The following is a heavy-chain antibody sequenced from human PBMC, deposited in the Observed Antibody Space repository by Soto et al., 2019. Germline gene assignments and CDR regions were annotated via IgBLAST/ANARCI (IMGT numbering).Heavy chain of an antibody. CDR2: IRWNSGSI. J-gene: IGHJ6*02. V-gene: IGHV3-9*01. Sequence: EVPLVESGGGLVQPGRSLRLSCAASGFTFDDYAMHWVRQAPGKGLEWVSGIRWNSGSIGYADSVKGRFTISRDNAKNPLYLQMNSLRAEEPALYYCAKDAITMVRGVISYYGMDVWGQATTVSVSS. CDR1: GFTFDDYA. CDR3: AKDAITMVRGVISYYGMDV. D-gene: IGHD3-10*01.